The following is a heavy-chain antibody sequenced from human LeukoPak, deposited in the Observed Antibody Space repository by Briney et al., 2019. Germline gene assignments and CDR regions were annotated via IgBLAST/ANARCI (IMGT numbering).Heavy chain of an antibody. J-gene: IGHJ6*02. CDR1: GFAFSGSW. CDR3: ARDPVGAIGYGMDV. V-gene: IGHV3-74*01. Sequence: GGSLRLSCAASGFAFSGSWMHWVRQAPGKGLVWVSRINNDGSDTTYADSVKGRFTISRDNAKNTLYLQMNSLRAEDTAVYYCARDPVGAIGYGMDVWGQGTTVTVSS. D-gene: IGHD1-26*01. CDR2: INNDGSDT.